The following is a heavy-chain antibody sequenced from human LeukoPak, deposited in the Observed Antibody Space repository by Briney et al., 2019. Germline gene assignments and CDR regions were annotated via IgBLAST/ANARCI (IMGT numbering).Heavy chain of an antibody. D-gene: IGHD1-1*01. Sequence: KPSETLSLTCTVSGGSISSSSYYWGWIRQPPGKGLEWIGSIYYSGSTYYNPSLKSRVTISVDTSKNQFSLKLSSVAAADAAVYYCARLGYEPPTTDYWGQGTLVTVSS. CDR1: GGSISSSSYY. CDR2: IYYSGST. V-gene: IGHV4-39*01. CDR3: ARLGYEPPTTDY. J-gene: IGHJ4*02.